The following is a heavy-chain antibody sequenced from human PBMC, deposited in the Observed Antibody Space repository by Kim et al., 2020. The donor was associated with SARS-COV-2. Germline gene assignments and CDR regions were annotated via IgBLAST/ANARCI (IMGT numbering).Heavy chain of an antibody. Sequence: GGSLRLSCAASGFTFSSYAMSWVRQAPGKGLEWVSAISGSGGSTYYADSVKGRFTISRDNSKNTLYLQMNSLRAEDTAVYYCAKDLGYCTNGVCRNYYGMDVWGQGTTVTVSS. J-gene: IGHJ6*02. D-gene: IGHD2-8*01. CDR1: GFTFSSYA. CDR2: ISGSGGST. CDR3: AKDLGYCTNGVCRNYYGMDV. V-gene: IGHV3-23*01.